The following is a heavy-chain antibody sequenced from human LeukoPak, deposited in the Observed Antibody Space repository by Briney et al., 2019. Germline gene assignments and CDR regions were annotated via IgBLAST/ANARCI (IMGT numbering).Heavy chain of an antibody. CDR1: GVTFSSYG. CDR3: AKGSKEVLFTRDHHMDV. Sequence: GGSLRLSCAASGVTFSSYGMHWVRQAPGKGLEWVAYIQYDGSNQQYADSVKGRFSISRDNSKNILYLQMNSLRAEDTAVYCCAKGSKEVLFTRDHHMDVWGKGTTVT. D-gene: IGHD3-3*01. CDR2: IQYDGSNQ. V-gene: IGHV3-30*02. J-gene: IGHJ6*03.